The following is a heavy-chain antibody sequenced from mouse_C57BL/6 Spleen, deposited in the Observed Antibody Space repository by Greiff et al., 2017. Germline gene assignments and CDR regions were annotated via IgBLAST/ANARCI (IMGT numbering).Heavy chain of an antibody. Sequence: VQLQQSGPELVKPGASVKLSCKASGYTFTDYNMHWVKQSHGKSLEWIGYINPNDGGTSYKQKFKGQATLTVNKSSSTAYMELRSLTSEDSAVYYCARFALYWFDYRGQGTTLTVSS. V-gene: IGHV1-22*01. CDR1: GYTFTDYN. CDR3: ARFALYWFDY. D-gene: IGHD2-1*01. CDR2: INPNDGGT. J-gene: IGHJ2*01.